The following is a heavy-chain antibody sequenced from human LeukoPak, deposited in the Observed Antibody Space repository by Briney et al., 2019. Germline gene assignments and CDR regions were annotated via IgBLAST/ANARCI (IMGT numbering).Heavy chain of an antibody. Sequence: GGSLRLSCAASGFSVTSKYINWVRQAPGKGLEWVSAISGSGGSTYYADSVKGRFTISRDNSKNTLYLQMNSLRAEDTAVYYCANQRRNSGWLVGAFDYWGQGTLVTVSS. CDR1: GFSVTSKY. CDR3: ANQRRNSGWLVGAFDY. CDR2: ISGSGGST. V-gene: IGHV3-23*01. D-gene: IGHD6-19*01. J-gene: IGHJ4*02.